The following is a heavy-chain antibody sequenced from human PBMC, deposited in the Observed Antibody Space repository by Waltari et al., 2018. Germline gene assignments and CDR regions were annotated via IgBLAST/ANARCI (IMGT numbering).Heavy chain of an antibody. D-gene: IGHD5-18*01. CDR3: ARDSYTHVQTHYYYGVDV. V-gene: IGHV3-74*01. Sequence: EVQLVESGGGLVQPGGSLRLSCAASGFTVGSYWVHWVRQAPGKGLVWVSRISGDASTTSYADSVKGRFTISRDNAKNTLYLQMNSLRAEDTAVYYCARDSYTHVQTHYYYGVDVWGQGTTVTVSS. CDR2: ISGDASTT. CDR1: GFTVGSYW. J-gene: IGHJ6*02.